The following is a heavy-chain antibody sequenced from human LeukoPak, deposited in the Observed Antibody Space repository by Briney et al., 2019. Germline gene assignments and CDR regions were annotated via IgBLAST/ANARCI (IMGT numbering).Heavy chain of an antibody. D-gene: IGHD3-9*01. CDR2: ISSSSSYI. Sequence: GGSQRLSCAASGFTFSSYSMNWVRQAPGKGLEWVSSISSSSSYIYYADSVKGRFTISRDNAKNSLYLQMNSLRAEDTAVYYCARDLFYDILTGYRSRHWFDPWDQGTLVTVSS. CDR3: ARDLFYDILTGYRSRHWFDP. J-gene: IGHJ5*02. CDR1: GFTFSSYS. V-gene: IGHV3-21*01.